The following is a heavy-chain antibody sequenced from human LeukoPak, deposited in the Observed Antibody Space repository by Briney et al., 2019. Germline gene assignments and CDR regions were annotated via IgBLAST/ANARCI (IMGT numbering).Heavy chain of an antibody. J-gene: IGHJ4*02. CDR3: ASTQPSKHVGSTTRFGDY. CDR2: IYTGGST. Sequence: GGSLRLSCAASGFTVSSYEMNWVRQAPGKGLECVSVIYTGGSTYYADSVKGRFTISRDNSEDTLYLQMNSLRIEDTAVYYCASTQPSKHVGSTTRFGDYWGQGALVTVSS. D-gene: IGHD2-2*01. CDR1: GFTVSSYE. V-gene: IGHV3-53*01.